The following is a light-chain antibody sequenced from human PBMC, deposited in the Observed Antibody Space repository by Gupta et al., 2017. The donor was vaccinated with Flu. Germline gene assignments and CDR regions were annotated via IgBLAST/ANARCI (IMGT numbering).Light chain of an antibody. CDR1: SSNIGNNY. Sequence: QSVLTQPPSVSAAPGQKVTISCSGSSSNIGNNYVSWYQQLPGAAPKLLIYEVNKPPSGIPDRFSGSKSGTSATLGITGRQTGDEADYYCGTWDSSLSAGVFGGGTKLTVL. CDR2: EVN. CDR3: GTWDSSLSAGV. J-gene: IGLJ3*02. V-gene: IGLV1-51*02.